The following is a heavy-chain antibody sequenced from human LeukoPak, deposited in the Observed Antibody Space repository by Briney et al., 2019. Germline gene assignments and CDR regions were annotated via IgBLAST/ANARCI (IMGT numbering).Heavy chain of an antibody. J-gene: IGHJ4*02. CDR1: GFTFSSYS. CDR3: AREGYYGSGSQGSFDY. Sequence: PGGSLRLSCAACGFTFSSYSMNWVRQAPGKGLEWVSYISSSSSTIYYADSVKGRFTISRDNAKNSLYLQMNSLRAEDTAVYYCAREGYYGSGSQGSFDYWGQGTLVTVSS. V-gene: IGHV3-48*01. D-gene: IGHD3-10*01. CDR2: ISSSSSTI.